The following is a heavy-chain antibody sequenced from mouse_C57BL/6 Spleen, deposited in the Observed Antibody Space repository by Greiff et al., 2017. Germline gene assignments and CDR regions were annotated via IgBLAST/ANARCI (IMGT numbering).Heavy chain of an antibody. V-gene: IGHV1-81*01. J-gene: IGHJ4*01. CDR3: ARSDYDYDYAMDY. D-gene: IGHD2-4*01. CDR1: GYTFTSYG. CDR2: IYPRSGNT. Sequence: QVQLKESGAELARPGASVKLSCKASGYTFTSYGISWVKQRTGQGLEWIGEIYPRSGNTYCNEKFKGKATLNADKSSSPAYMELHSLTSEDSAVYFCARSDYDYDYAMDYWGQGTSVTVSS.